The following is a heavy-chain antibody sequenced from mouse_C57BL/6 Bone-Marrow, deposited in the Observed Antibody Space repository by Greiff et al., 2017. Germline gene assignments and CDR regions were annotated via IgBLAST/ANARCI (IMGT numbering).Heavy chain of an antibody. V-gene: IGHV1-52*01. Sequence: VKLQQPGAELVRPGSSVKLSCKASGYTFTSYWMHWVKQRPIQGLEWIGNIDPSDSETHYNQKFKDKATLTVDKSSSTAYMQLSSLTSEDSAVYYCARSDTIRGYFDYWGQGTTLTVSS. CDR1: GYTFTSYW. CDR3: ARSDTIRGYFDY. J-gene: IGHJ2*01. D-gene: IGHD2-4*01. CDR2: IDPSDSET.